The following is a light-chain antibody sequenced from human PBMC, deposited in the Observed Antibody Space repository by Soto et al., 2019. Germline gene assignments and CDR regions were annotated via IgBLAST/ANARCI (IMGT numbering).Light chain of an antibody. CDR3: CSYVGTHTPDWV. V-gene: IGLV2-11*01. CDR2: DVI. CDR1: SSDVGDYNY. J-gene: IGLJ3*02. Sequence: QSVLTQPRSVSGSPGQSVTISCTGVSSDVGDYNYVSWYQHHPGKAPKLVIYDVIKRPSGVPDRFFGSKSGNTASLTISGLQADDEAEYYCCSYVGTHTPDWVFGGGTKLTVL.